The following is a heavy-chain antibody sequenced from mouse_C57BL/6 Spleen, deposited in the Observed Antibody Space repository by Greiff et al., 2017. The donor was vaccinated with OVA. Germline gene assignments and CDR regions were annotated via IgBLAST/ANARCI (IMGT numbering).Heavy chain of an antibody. J-gene: IGHJ3*01. Sequence: EVQLQESGPGLVKPSQSLSLTCSVTGYSITSGYYWNWIRQFPGNKLEWMGYISYDGSNNYNPSLKNRISITRDTSKNQFFLKLNSVTTEDTATYYCASGSTNYYGSSWFAYWGQGTLVTVSA. CDR2: ISYDGSN. D-gene: IGHD1-1*01. CDR1: GYSITSGYY. V-gene: IGHV3-6*01. CDR3: ASGSTNYYGSSWFAY.